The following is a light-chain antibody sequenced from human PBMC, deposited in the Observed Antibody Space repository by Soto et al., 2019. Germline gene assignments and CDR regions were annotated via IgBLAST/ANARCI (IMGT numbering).Light chain of an antibody. CDR3: TSYTSSSTPYV. Sequence: QSALTQPASVSGSPGQSITISCAGTSSDVGGYTYVSWYQQHPGKAPKLMIYDVSNRPSGVSNRFSGSKSGITASLTISGLQAEDEADYYCTSYTSSSTPYVFGGGTKLTVL. J-gene: IGLJ1*01. CDR2: DVS. CDR1: SSDVGGYTY. V-gene: IGLV2-14*01.